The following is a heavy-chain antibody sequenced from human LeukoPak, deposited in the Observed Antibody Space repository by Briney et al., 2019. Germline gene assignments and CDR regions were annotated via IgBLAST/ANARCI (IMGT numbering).Heavy chain of an antibody. Sequence: GGSLRLSCAASGFTFSSYSMNWVRQAPGKGLEWVSSISSSSYIYYADSVKGRFTISRDNAKNSLYLQMNSLRAEDTAVYYCARDGRGWFGEFQYYYYYMDVWGKGPRSPSP. J-gene: IGHJ6*03. CDR1: GFTFSSYS. V-gene: IGHV3-21*01. CDR3: ARDGRGWFGEFQYYYYYMDV. CDR2: ISSSSYI. D-gene: IGHD3-10*01.